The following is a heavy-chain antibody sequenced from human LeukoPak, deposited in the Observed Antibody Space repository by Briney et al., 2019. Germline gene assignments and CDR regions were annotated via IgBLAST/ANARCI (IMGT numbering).Heavy chain of an antibody. V-gene: IGHV3-23*01. J-gene: IGHJ6*02. CDR1: GFTFTSYA. D-gene: IGHD3-16*02. Sequence: GGSLRLSCAASGFTFTSYAMTGVRQAPGKGLEGVACVSDSGTGIVYAAPVKGRFIISKDNSKNTVNLQMNSLRVEDTAVYYCAKVEYGNYHGSFDVWGHGTTVTVSS. CDR3: AKVEYGNYHGSFDV. CDR2: VSDSGTGI.